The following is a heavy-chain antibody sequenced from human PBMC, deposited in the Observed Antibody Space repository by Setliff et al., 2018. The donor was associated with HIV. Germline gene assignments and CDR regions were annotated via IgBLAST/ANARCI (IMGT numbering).Heavy chain of an antibody. J-gene: IGHJ4*02. V-gene: IGHV3-11*01. Sequence: AGGSLRLSCAASGFTFNDYYMSWIRQAPGKGLEWLSDISSSATSIYYADSVKGRFTISRDNAKNSLYLQLNSLRAEDTAVYYCARLVTYNYDSSAYYPDSWGQGTLVTVSS. CDR2: ISSSATSI. CDR3: ARLVTYNYDSSAYYPDS. CDR1: GFTFNDYY. D-gene: IGHD3-22*01.